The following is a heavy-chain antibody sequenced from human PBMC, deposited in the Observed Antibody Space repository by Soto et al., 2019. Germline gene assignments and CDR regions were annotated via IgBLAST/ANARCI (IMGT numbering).Heavy chain of an antibody. CDR1: GASVTNHIYY. J-gene: IGHJ3*02. V-gene: IGHV4-39*01. CDR3: AKPFPYYYDSSGYYCLGAFDI. CDR2: SYSSGTS. D-gene: IGHD3-22*01. Sequence: AETLSLTCSVSGASVTNHIYYWGWFRQPPGKGLEWIGKSYSSGTSYYSTSLESRATISVDSSKNQFSLKLNSVTAADTAVYYCAKPFPYYYDSSGYYCLGAFDIWGQGTMVTVSS.